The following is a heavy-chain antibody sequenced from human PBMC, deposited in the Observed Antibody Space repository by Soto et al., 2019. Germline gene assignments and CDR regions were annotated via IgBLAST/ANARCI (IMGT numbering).Heavy chain of an antibody. Sequence: ASVKVSCKASGYTFTSYGISWVRQAPGQGLEWMGWISAYNGNTNYAQKLQGRVTMTTDTSTSTAYMELRSLRSDDTAVYYCVTTQWELPYYYYGMDVWGQGTTVTVSS. V-gene: IGHV1-18*01. CDR3: VTTQWELPYYYYGMDV. CDR1: GYTFTSYG. CDR2: ISAYNGNT. D-gene: IGHD1-26*01. J-gene: IGHJ6*02.